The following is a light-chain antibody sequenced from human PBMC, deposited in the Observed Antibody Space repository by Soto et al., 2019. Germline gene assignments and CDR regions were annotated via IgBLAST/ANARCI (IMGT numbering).Light chain of an antibody. CDR2: EVS. CDR1: SSDVGGYNY. Sequence: ALTQPPSASGSPGQSVTISCTGTSSDVGGYNYVSWYQQHPGKAPRLMIYEVSKWPSGVPDRFSGSKSGNTASLTVSGLQAEDEADYYCSSYAGSNNFDFGTGTKVTVL. CDR3: SSYAGSNNFD. V-gene: IGLV2-8*01. J-gene: IGLJ1*01.